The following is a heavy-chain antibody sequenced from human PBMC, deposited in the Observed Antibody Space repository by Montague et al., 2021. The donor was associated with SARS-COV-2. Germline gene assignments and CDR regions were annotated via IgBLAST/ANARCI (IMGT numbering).Heavy chain of an antibody. CDR1: GGSFDSDNFF. V-gene: IGHV4-39*01. D-gene: IGHD3-9*01. CDR2: ISNGGRT. Sequence: SETLSLTCSVSGGSFDSDNFFWGWIRQPPGKRLEWIGVISNGGRTFYNPSLKSRVTISVHTSRNQLSLNVKSVTAADTAVYYCARHRRYDVVTCYPDFWGQGTLVTVSS. CDR3: ARHRRYDVVTCYPDF. J-gene: IGHJ4*02.